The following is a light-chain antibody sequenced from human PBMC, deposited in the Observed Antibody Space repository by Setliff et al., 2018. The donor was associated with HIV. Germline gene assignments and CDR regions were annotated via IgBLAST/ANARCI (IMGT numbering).Light chain of an antibody. J-gene: IGLJ1*01. CDR2: EVT. CDR1: SSDVGSFSL. CDR3: CSYAGSTTYV. V-gene: IGLV2-23*02. Sequence: QSVLTQPASVSGSPGQSITISCTGTSSDVGSFSLVSWYQQEPGKAPKLIIYEVTKRPSGISDRFSASKSGNTASLTISGLQAEDEADYYCCSYAGSTTYVFGTGTKGTVL.